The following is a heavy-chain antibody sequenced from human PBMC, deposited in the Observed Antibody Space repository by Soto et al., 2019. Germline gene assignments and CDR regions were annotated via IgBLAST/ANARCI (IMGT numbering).Heavy chain of an antibody. J-gene: IGHJ4*02. CDR3: AKEAWGFGELFSPFDY. Sequence: GGSLRLSCAASGFTFDDYAMHWVRQAPGKGLEWVSGISWNSGSIGYADSVKGRFTISRDNAKNSLYLQMNSLRAEDTALYYCAKEAWGFGELFSPFDYWGQGTLVTVSS. V-gene: IGHV3-9*01. D-gene: IGHD3-10*01. CDR1: GFTFDDYA. CDR2: ISWNSGSI.